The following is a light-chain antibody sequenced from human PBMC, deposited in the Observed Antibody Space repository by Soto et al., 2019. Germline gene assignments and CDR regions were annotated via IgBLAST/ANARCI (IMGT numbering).Light chain of an antibody. Sequence: EFVLTQSPGTLSLSPGERATLSCRASQSVSSNYLAWYQQKSGQAPRLLIHGASSRATGIPDRFSGSGSGTDFTLTISRLEPEDFAVYYCQQYGSSPTWTFGQGTKVDVK. CDR2: GAS. CDR3: QQYGSSPTWT. CDR1: QSVSSNY. J-gene: IGKJ1*01. V-gene: IGKV3-20*01.